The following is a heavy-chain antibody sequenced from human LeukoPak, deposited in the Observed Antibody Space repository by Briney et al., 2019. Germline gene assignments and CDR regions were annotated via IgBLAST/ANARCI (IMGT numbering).Heavy chain of an antibody. CDR1: GFTFSSYS. CDR3: ARLSMVRDSKGFDY. Sequence: GGSLRLSCAASGFTFSSYSMNWVRQAPGKGLEWVSSISSSSSYIYYADSVKGRFTISRDNAKNSLYLQVNSLRAEDTAVYYCARLSMVRDSKGFDYWGQGTLVTVSS. D-gene: IGHD3-10*01. CDR2: ISSSSSYI. V-gene: IGHV3-21*01. J-gene: IGHJ4*02.